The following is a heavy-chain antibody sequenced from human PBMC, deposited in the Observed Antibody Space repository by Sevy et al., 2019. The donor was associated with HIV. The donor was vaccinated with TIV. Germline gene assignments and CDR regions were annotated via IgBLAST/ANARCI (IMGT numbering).Heavy chain of an antibody. J-gene: IGHJ6*02. CDR3: ARLQIGGYYYYGMDV. CDR2: INPNSGGT. V-gene: IGHV1-2*06. D-gene: IGHD2-15*01. CDR1: GYTFTGYY. Sequence: ASVKVSCKASGYTFTGYYMHWVRQAPGQGLEWMGRINPNSGGTNYAQKFQGRVTMTRDTSISTAYMELNRLRSDDTAVYYCARLQIGGYYYYGMDVWGQWTTVTVSS.